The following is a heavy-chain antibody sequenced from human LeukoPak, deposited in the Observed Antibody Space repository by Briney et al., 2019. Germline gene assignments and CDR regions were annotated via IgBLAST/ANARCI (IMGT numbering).Heavy chain of an antibody. CDR1: GFTVSSKY. CDR2: IYSGGST. Sequence: GGSLRLSCVASGFTVSSKYMSWVRQAPGKGLEWVSVIYSGGSTYYGESVKGRFTISRDNSKNTLYLQMNSLRAEDTAVYYCARDRQNYYFDYWGQGTLVTVSS. J-gene: IGHJ4*02. D-gene: IGHD2/OR15-2a*01. V-gene: IGHV3-53*01. CDR3: ARDRQNYYFDY.